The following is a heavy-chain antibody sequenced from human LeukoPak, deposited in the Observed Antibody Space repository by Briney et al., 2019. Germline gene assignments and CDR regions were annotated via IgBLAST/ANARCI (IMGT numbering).Heavy chain of an antibody. CDR2: IFGSGGSP. CDR1: GFTFGSHA. Sequence: GGSLRLSCEASGFTFGSHAMYWVRQAPGKGLEWVAGIFGSGGSPHYADSVKGRFTVSRDNSRNTVYLQINSLRAEDTAVYYCGKTTVGYSSGQKPAWPVDYWGQGTLVTVSS. J-gene: IGHJ4*02. D-gene: IGHD5-18*01. CDR3: GKTTVGYSSGQKPAWPVDY. V-gene: IGHV3-23*01.